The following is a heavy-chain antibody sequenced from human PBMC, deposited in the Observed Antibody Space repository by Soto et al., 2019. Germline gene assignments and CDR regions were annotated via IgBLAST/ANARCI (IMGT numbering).Heavy chain of an antibody. V-gene: IGHV4-59*01. CDR3: ARGRGDTAMAWYY. CDR2: IYYSGST. Sequence: QVQLQESGPGLVKPSETLSLTCTVSGGSISSYYWSWIRQSPGKGLEWIGYIYYSGSTKYNPSLKRRVTISVDTSKNQFALKRSSVTAADTAVYYCARGRGDTAMAWYYWGQGTLVTVSS. J-gene: IGHJ4*02. D-gene: IGHD5-18*01. CDR1: GGSISSYY.